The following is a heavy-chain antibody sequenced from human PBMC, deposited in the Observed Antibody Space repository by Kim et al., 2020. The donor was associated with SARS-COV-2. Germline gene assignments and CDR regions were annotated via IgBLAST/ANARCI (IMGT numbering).Heavy chain of an antibody. D-gene: IGHD3-10*01. CDR3: ARDQIGEFYGMDV. J-gene: IGHJ6*02. V-gene: IGHV3-33*01. Sequence: HADSVQGRFTISRDNSKNTLDLQMNSLRAEDTAVYYCARDQIGEFYGMDVWGQGTTVTVSS.